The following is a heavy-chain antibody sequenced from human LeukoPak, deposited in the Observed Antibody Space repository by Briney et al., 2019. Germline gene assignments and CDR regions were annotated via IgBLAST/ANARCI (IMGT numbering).Heavy chain of an antibody. CDR3: ATGNYYDSRGYYTFGH. V-gene: IGHV3-74*01. CDR2: INGDGSTT. D-gene: IGHD3-22*01. Sequence: GGSLRLSCAASGFTFSRYWMHWVRQAPGKGLVWVSRINGDGSTTSYADSVKGGFTISRDNAKNTLYLQMTSLRAEDTAVYYCATGNYYDSRGYYTFGHWGQGTLVTVSS. J-gene: IGHJ1*01. CDR1: GFTFSRYW.